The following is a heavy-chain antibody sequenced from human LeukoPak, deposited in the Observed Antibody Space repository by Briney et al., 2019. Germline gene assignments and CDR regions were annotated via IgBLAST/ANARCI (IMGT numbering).Heavy chain of an antibody. CDR1: GFTFSNFV. CDR3: ARESSRGDYDY. V-gene: IGHV3-21*01. CDR2: IGAGGVNT. J-gene: IGHJ4*02. D-gene: IGHD3-16*02. Sequence: GGSLRLSCAASGFTFSNFVMNWVRQAPGKGLQWVSTIGAGGVNTFYADSVKGRFTISRDNAKNSLYLQMNSLRAEDTAVYYCARESSRGDYDYWGQGTLVTVSS.